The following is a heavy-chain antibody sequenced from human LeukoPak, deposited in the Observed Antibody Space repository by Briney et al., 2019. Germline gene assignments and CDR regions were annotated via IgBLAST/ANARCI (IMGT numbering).Heavy chain of an antibody. J-gene: IGHJ6*03. CDR1: GYTFTSYD. D-gene: IGHD2-2*01. V-gene: IGHV1-8*01. CDR2: MNPNSGNT. Sequence: ASVKVSCKASGYTFTSYDINWVRQATGHGLEWMGWMNPNSGNTGYAQKFQGRVTMTRNTSISTAYMELSSLRSEDTAVYYCARGLEYQLLFKYYYYYYMDVWGKGTTVTVSS. CDR3: ARGLEYQLLFKYYYYYYMDV.